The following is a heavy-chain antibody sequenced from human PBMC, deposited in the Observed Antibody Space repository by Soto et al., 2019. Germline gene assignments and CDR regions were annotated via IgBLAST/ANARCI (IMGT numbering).Heavy chain of an antibody. CDR2: IYYSGST. D-gene: IGHD5-12*01. CDR1: GGSISSYY. Sequence: SETLSLTCTVSGGSISSYYWSWIRQPPGKGLEWIGYIYYSGSTNYNPSLKSRVTISVDTSKNQFSLKLSSVTAADTAVYYCARGRDGYNFGFDYWGQGTLVTVSS. V-gene: IGHV4-59*01. CDR3: ARGRDGYNFGFDY. J-gene: IGHJ4*02.